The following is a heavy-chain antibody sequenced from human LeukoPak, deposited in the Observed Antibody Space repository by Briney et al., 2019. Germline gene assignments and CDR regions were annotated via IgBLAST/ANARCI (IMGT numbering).Heavy chain of an antibody. V-gene: IGHV3-23*01. D-gene: IGHD1-26*01. Sequence: GGSLRLSCAASGFTFSTYAMSWVRQAPGKGLEWVSAISGGGGRTYYADSVKGRFTISRDNSENTLYQQMNSLRAEDTAVYYCASPLLVGNYYYFDYWGQGTLVTVSS. J-gene: IGHJ4*02. CDR2: ISGGGGRT. CDR1: GFTFSTYA. CDR3: ASPLLVGNYYYFDY.